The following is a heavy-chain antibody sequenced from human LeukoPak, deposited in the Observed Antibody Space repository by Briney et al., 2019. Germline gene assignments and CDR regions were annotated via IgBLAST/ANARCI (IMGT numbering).Heavy chain of an antibody. V-gene: IGHV4-39*07. CDR3: ARDRWRIAVAADGGDAFDI. CDR1: GASISSNRYY. D-gene: IGHD6-19*01. J-gene: IGHJ3*02. CDR2: IYYSENT. Sequence: PSETLSLTCTVSGASISSNRYYWGWIRQPPGKGLEWIGSIYYSENTYYNPSLESRVTISIDTSKNQFSLKLSSVTAADTAVYYCARDRWRIAVAADGGDAFDIWGQGTMVTVSS.